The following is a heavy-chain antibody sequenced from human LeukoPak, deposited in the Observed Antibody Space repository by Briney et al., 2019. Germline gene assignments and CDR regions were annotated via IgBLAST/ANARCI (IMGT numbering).Heavy chain of an antibody. CDR3: ARDMGYYDSSGYNWFDP. Sequence: SETLSLTCAVSGGSTSSYYWSWIRQPPGKGLEWIGYIYYSGSTNYNPSLKSRVTISVDTSKNQFSLKLSSVTAADTAVYYCARDMGYYDSSGYNWFDPWGQGTLVTVSS. CDR1: GGSTSSYY. V-gene: IGHV4-59*01. D-gene: IGHD3-22*01. CDR2: IYYSGST. J-gene: IGHJ5*02.